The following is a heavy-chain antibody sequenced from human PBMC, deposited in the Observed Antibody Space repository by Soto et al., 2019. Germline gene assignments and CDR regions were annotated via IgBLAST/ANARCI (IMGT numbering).Heavy chain of an antibody. J-gene: IGHJ4*02. D-gene: IGHD6-13*01. CDR3: ARLRASTWYLGGYLDY. V-gene: IGHV3-11*06. Sequence: QVQLVESGGGLVKPGGSLRLSCAASGFTFSDYYMSWFHQAPGKGLEWVSYIVSSSSYTNYADSVKGRFTISRDNAKNSLYLEMNSLRAEDTAVYYCARLRASTWYLGGYLDYWGLGTLVTVSS. CDR1: GFTFSDYY. CDR2: IVSSSSYT.